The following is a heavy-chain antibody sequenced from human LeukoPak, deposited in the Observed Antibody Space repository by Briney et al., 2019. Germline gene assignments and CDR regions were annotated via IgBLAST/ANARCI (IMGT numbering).Heavy chain of an antibody. J-gene: IGHJ5*02. CDR1: GFTFGDYA. CDR2: IRSKAYGGTT. D-gene: IGHD1-1*01. V-gene: IGHV3-49*03. CDR3: GTTGTREDWFDP. Sequence: GSLRLSCTASGFTFGDYAMSWFRQAPGKGLEWVGFIRSKAYGGTTEYAASVKGRFTISRDDSKSIAYLQMNSLKTEDTAVYYCGTTGTREDWFDPWGQGTLVTVSS.